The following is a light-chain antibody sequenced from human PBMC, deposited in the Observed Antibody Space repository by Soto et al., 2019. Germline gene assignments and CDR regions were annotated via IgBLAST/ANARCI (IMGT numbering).Light chain of an antibody. CDR1: SSDVGGYNY. CDR3: SSYTSSSLYV. V-gene: IGLV2-14*01. Sequence: QSALTQPRSASGSPGQSITISCTGTSSDVGGYNYVSWYQQHPGKAPKLMIYEVSNRPSGVSNRFSGSKSGNTASLTISGLQAEDEADYYCSSYTSSSLYVFGTGTKLTVL. J-gene: IGLJ1*01. CDR2: EVS.